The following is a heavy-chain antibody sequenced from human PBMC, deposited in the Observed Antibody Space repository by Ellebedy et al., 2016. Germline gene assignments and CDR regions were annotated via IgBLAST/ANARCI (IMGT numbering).Heavy chain of an antibody. D-gene: IGHD6-6*01. V-gene: IGHV3-11*04. CDR1: GFTFSDYY. J-gene: IGHJ4*02. CDR3: ASLAGRQRYND. CDR2: ISGSGITI. Sequence: GGSLRLSCAASGFTFSDYYMSWIRQAPGKGLEWVSYISGSGITIYYADSVKGRFTISRDNARSLLYLQMNSLRVEDTAVYYCASLAGRQRYNDWGQGTLVTVST.